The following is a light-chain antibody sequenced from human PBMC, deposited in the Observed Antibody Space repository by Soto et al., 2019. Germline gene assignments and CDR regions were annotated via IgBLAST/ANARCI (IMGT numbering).Light chain of an antibody. Sequence: IRMTPSPSSLSASPRDRVALTCGASQGISSYLAWYQQKPGKAPKLLIYAASTLQSGVPSRFSGSGSGTDFTLTISCLQSEDFATYYCQQYYSYPRTVGQGAKVDI. J-gene: IGKJ1*01. CDR3: QQYYSYPRT. CDR1: QGISSY. CDR2: AAS. V-gene: IGKV1-8*01.